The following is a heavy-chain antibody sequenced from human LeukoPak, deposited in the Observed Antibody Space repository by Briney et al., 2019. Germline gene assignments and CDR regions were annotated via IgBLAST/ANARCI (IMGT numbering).Heavy chain of an antibody. CDR2: ISGSGGST. CDR1: GFTFSSYA. CDR3: AKAPTEGYYDFWSGQGWFDP. V-gene: IGHV3-23*01. Sequence: GGSLRLSCAASGFTFSSYAMSWVRQAPGKGLEWVSAISGSGGSTYYADSVKGRFTISRDNSKNTLYLQMNSLRAEDTAVYYCAKAPTEGYYDFWSGQGWFDPWGQGTLVTVSS. J-gene: IGHJ5*02. D-gene: IGHD3-3*01.